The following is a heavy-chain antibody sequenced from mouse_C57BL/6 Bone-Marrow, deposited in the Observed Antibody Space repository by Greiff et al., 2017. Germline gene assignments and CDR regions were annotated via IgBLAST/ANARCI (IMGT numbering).Heavy chain of an antibody. CDR2: IRNKANGYTT. CDR1: GFSLTSYG. J-gene: IGHJ1*03. CDR3: ARYSTMGTTRNWYFDV. Sequence: VQLKESGPGLVAPSQSLSITCTVSGFSLTSYGVSWVRQPPGKALEWLGFIRNKANGYTTEYSASVKGRFTISRDNSQSILYLQMNALRAEDSATYYCARYSTMGTTRNWYFDVWGTGTTVTVSS. D-gene: IGHD2-2*01. V-gene: IGHV7-3*01.